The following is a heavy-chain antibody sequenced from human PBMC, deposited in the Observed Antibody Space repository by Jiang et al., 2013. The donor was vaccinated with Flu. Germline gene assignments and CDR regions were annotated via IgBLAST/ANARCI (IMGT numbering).Heavy chain of an antibody. CDR3: ATIRWSTGEPYYYYAMDV. J-gene: IGHJ6*02. Sequence: SGAEVKKPGASVKVSCKASGYIFNTYAMHWVRQAPGQGLEWMGWISVGGANTRYPQKFQGRVTIARDTSATTAYMELSSLTSEDTAVYYCATIRWSTGEPYYYYAMDVWGQGTMVTV. CDR2: ISVGGANT. D-gene: IGHD2-8*02. V-gene: IGHV1-3*01. CDR1: GYIFNTYA.